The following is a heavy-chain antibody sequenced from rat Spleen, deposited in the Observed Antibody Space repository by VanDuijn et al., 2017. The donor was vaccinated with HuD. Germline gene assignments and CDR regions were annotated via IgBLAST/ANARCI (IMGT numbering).Heavy chain of an antibody. CDR1: GFSFSSFA. J-gene: IGHJ3*01. V-gene: IGHV5-25*01. Sequence: EVQLVESGGGLVQPGRSLKLSCAASGFSFSSFAMAWVRQAPKKGLEWVATITSGGSNAYYPDSVKGRFTISRDNAKSTLYLQMDSLRSEDTATYYCTTRPYYSSLNWFPYWGQGTLVTVSS. CDR2: ITSGGSNA. D-gene: IGHD1-2*01. CDR3: TTRPYYSSLNWFPY.